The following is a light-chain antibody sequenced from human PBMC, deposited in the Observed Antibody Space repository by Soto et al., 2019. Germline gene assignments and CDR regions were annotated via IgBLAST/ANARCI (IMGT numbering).Light chain of an antibody. V-gene: IGKV3-15*01. CDR3: QQNNKWPPVT. CDR1: QSISSN. J-gene: IGKJ4*01. CDR2: GAS. Sequence: EIVLTQSPGTLSLSPGERATLSCRASQSISSNYLAWYQQKPGQAPRLLLYGASTSATGVPARFSGGGSGTEFTLTISSLQSEDFAFYYCQQNNKWPPVTFGGGTKVDIK.